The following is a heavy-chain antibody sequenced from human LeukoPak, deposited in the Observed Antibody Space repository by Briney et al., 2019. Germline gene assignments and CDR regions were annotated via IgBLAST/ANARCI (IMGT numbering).Heavy chain of an antibody. CDR2: IYSGGRT. V-gene: IGHV3-66*01. Sequence: GGSLRLSCAASGFTVSSTYMSWVRQAPGKGLEWVSVIYSGGRTYYADSVKGRFTISRDNSKNTMYLQMNSLRAEDTAVYYCARDAPTPISYYYGMDVWGQGTTVTVSS. CDR3: ARDAPTPISYYYGMDV. CDR1: GFTVSSTY. D-gene: IGHD2-15*01. J-gene: IGHJ6*02.